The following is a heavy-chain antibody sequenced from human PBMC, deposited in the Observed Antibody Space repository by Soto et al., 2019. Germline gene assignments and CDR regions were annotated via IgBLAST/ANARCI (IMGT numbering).Heavy chain of an antibody. CDR2: IKQDGTEK. CDR3: VRGSFSS. CDR1: GFTFNTSW. Sequence: GGSLRLSCAASGFTFNTSWMTWVRQAPGKGLEWVANIKQDGTEKYYVDSVKGRFTISRDNAKNSVYLQMNSLRAEDTAVYQRVRGSFSSGGQGTLVTVSS. J-gene: IGHJ4*02. V-gene: IGHV3-7*04. D-gene: IGHD1-26*01.